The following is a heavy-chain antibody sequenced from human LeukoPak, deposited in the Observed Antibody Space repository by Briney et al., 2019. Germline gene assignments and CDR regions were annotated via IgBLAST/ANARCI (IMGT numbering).Heavy chain of an antibody. CDR3: ARGPIPRRYYYYGMDV. CDR1: GFTFSSYA. D-gene: IGHD2-21*01. CDR2: ISYDGSNK. Sequence: GGSLRLSCAASGFTFSSYALHWVRQAPGKGLTGVAVISYDGSNKYYADSVKGRFTISRDNSKNTLYLQMNSLRAEDTAVYYCARGPIPRRYYYYGMDVWGQGTTVTVSS. V-gene: IGHV3-30-3*01. J-gene: IGHJ6*02.